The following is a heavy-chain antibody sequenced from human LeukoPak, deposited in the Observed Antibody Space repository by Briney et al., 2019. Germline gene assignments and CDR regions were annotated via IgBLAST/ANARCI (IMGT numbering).Heavy chain of an antibody. CDR2: IYYSGST. CDR3: ARDLVGATSGDYYYGMDV. J-gene: IGHJ6*02. Sequence: SETLSLTCTVSGGSISRGDYYWSWIRQPPGKGLEWIGYIYYSGSTNYNPSLKSRVTISVDTSKNQFSLKLSSVTAADTAVYYCARDLVGATSGDYYYGMDVWGQGTTVTVSS. D-gene: IGHD1-26*01. CDR1: GGSISRGDYY. V-gene: IGHV4-61*08.